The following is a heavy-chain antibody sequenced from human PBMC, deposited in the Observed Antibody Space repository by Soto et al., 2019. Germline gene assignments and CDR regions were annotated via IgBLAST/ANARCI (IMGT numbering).Heavy chain of an antibody. Sequence: QVQLVQSGAEVKKPGASVKVSCKASGYTFTSYYMHWVRQAPGQGLEWMGIINPSGGSTSYAQKFKGRVTMTRDTATSTVYMELSSLRSEDTAVYYCAREPGKSSWYYYGMDVWGQGTTVTVSS. D-gene: IGHD6-13*01. CDR2: INPSGGST. J-gene: IGHJ6*02. V-gene: IGHV1-46*01. CDR1: GYTFTSYY. CDR3: AREPGKSSWYYYGMDV.